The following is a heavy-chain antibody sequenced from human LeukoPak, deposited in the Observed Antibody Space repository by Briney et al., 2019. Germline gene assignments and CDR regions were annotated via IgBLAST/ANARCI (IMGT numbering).Heavy chain of an antibody. J-gene: IGHJ5*02. Sequence: PSETLSLTCTVSGGSIRSSYYYWGWIRQPPGTGLEWIGSIYDSGSPNYNPSLKSRVTISVDKSKNQFSLKLSSVTAADTAVYYCARGNRYCSGGSCYRQVNWFDPWGQGTLVTVSS. CDR1: GGSIRSSYYY. CDR2: IYDSGSP. D-gene: IGHD2-15*01. CDR3: ARGNRYCSGGSCYRQVNWFDP. V-gene: IGHV4-39*07.